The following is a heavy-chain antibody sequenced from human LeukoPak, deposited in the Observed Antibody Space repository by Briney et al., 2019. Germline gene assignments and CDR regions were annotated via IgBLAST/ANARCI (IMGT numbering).Heavy chain of an antibody. V-gene: IGHV3-7*01. J-gene: IGHJ5*02. CDR3: ARHQAWFDP. Sequence: GGSLRLSCVVSGFTFSNYWMSWVRQAPGKGLEWVANIKQDGSEKYYVDSVKGRFTISRDNAKNPLYLQINSLRAEDTAVYYCARHQAWFDPWGQGTLVTVSS. CDR1: GFTFSNYW. CDR2: IKQDGSEK.